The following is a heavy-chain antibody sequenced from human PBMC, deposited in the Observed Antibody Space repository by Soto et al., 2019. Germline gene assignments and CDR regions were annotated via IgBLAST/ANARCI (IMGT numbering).Heavy chain of an antibody. CDR1: GGSISSGGYY. CDR2: IYYSGST. D-gene: IGHD3-10*01. V-gene: IGHV4-31*03. J-gene: IGHJ5*02. Sequence: SETLSLTCTVSGGSISSGGYYWSWIRQHPGKGLEWIGYIYYSGSTYYNPSLKSRVTISVDTSKNQFSLKLSSVTAADTAVYYCARAYGSGSYRRMDVFWFDPWGQGTLVTVS. CDR3: ARAYGSGSYRRMDVFWFDP.